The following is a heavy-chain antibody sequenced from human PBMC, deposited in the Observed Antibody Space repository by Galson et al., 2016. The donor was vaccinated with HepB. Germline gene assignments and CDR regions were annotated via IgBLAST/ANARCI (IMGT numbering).Heavy chain of an antibody. Sequence: SLRLSCAASGFTFSGSAMHWVRQASGKGLEWVGRVRSKGNSYATGYAASVKGRFTISRDDSKNTAYLQMNSPKTEDTAVYYCTRAPSGWYPLDYWGQGTLVTVSS. V-gene: IGHV3-73*01. CDR1: GFTFSGSA. D-gene: IGHD6-19*01. CDR3: TRAPSGWYPLDY. J-gene: IGHJ4*02. CDR2: VRSKGNSYAT.